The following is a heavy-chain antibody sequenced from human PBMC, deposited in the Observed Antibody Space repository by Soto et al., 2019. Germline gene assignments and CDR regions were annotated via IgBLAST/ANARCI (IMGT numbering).Heavy chain of an antibody. V-gene: IGHV1-69*06. J-gene: IGHJ6*02. CDR1: EGTFSSYA. Sequence: SVKVSCKASEGTFSSYAISWVRQAPGQGLEWMGGLIPIFGTANYAQKFQGKVTITADKSTSTAYRELSSLRSEDTAVYYCARDRTIDTDMGYYGMDVWGQGTTVTVSS. D-gene: IGHD5-18*01. CDR2: LIPIFGTA. CDR3: ARDRTIDTDMGYYGMDV.